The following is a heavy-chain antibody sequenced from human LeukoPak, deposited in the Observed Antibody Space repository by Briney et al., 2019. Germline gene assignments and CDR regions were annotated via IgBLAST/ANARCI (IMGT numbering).Heavy chain of an antibody. V-gene: IGHV3-30*04. D-gene: IGHD6-19*01. Sequence: GGSLRLPCAASGFTFSSYAMHWVRQAPGKGLEWVAVISYDGSNKYYAGSVKGRFTISRDNSKNTLYLQMNSLRAEDTAVYYCAGDGTEQWRALDYWGQGTLVTVSS. J-gene: IGHJ4*02. CDR1: GFTFSSYA. CDR2: ISYDGSNK. CDR3: AGDGTEQWRALDY.